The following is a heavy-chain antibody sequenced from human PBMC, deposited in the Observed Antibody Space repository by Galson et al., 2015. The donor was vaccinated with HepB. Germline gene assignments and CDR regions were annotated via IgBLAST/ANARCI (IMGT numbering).Heavy chain of an antibody. CDR2: ISYDGSNK. V-gene: IGHV3-30-3*01. CDR3: ARDRWYNWNYFAVDAFDI. Sequence: SLRLSCAASGFTFSSYAMHWVRQAPGKGLEWVAVISYDGSNKYYADSVKGRFTISRDNSKNTLYLQMNSLRAEDTAVYYCARDRWYNWNYFAVDAFDIWGQGTMVTVSS. D-gene: IGHD1-7*01. CDR1: GFTFSSYA. J-gene: IGHJ3*02.